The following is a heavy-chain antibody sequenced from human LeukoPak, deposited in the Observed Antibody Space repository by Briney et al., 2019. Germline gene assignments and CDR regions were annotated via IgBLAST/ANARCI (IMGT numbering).Heavy chain of an antibody. D-gene: IGHD2-2*01. CDR2: IIPILGTT. CDR1: GCTFNTYA. CDR3: ARTKPYCSSTSCQDY. J-gene: IGHJ4*02. V-gene: IGHV1-69*04. Sequence: ASVKVSCKASGCTFNTYAINWVRQAPEQGLEWMGRIIPILGTTHYAQKFQGRVTITADKSTSTAYMELSSLRSEDTAVYYCARTKPYCSSTSCQDYWGQGTLATVS.